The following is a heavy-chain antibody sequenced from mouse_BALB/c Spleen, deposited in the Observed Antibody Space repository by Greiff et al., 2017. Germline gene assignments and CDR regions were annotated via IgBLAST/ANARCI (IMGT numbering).Heavy chain of an antibody. CDR1: GYTFTSYY. CDR3: ARGGAYGYYAMDY. D-gene: IGHD1-1*02. V-gene: IGHV1S56*01. J-gene: IGHJ4*01. Sequence: QVQLQQSGPELVKPGASVRISCKASGYTFTSYYIHWVKQRPGQGLEWIGWIYPGNVNTKYNEKFKGKATLTADKSSSTAYMQLSSLTSEDSAVYFCARGGAYGYYAMDYWGQGTSVTVSS. CDR2: IYPGNVNT.